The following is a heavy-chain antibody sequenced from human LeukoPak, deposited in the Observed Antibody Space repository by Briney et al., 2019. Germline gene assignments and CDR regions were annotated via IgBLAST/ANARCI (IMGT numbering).Heavy chain of an antibody. CDR2: VSYSGST. V-gene: IGHV4-61*05. J-gene: IGHJ3*02. CDR1: NGSISSKNYY. CDR3: ARASWSDGDLDAFDI. Sequence: SETLSLTCTVSNGSISSKNYYWGWIRQPPGKGLEWIGYVSYSGSTNYNPSLKSRVTISVDTSKNQFSLKLSSVTAADTAVYYCARASWSDGDLDAFDIWGQGTMVTVSS. D-gene: IGHD3-10*01.